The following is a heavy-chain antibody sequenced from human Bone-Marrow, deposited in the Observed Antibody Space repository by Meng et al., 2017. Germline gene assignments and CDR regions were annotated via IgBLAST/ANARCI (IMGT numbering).Heavy chain of an antibody. CDR2: MYHSGTA. CDR1: GGSISSDNYP. Sequence: QPQLQESGSGLVNPSQTLSHTCAVPGGSISSDNYPWSWIRQPPGKGLESIGYMYHSGTAYYNPSLESRVTISVDRSKNQFSLKLSSVTDADTAVYYCARGDGYNRYFDYWGQGTLVTVSS. D-gene: IGHD5-24*01. V-gene: IGHV4-30-2*01. J-gene: IGHJ4*02. CDR3: ARGDGYNRYFDY.